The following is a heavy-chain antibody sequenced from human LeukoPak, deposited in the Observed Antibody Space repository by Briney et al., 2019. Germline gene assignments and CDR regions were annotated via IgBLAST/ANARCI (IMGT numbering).Heavy chain of an antibody. CDR1: GFTFSNTW. CDR2: IQSKTDGGTT. V-gene: IGHV3-15*01. D-gene: IGHD3-10*01. CDR3: ATLTVRRVINI. Sequence: GGCLRLSCAASGFTFSNTWMNWVRQAPGRGLEWVGRIQSKTDGGTTEYAAPVKGRFTISRDDSKTTLYLQMNSLKTEDTAVYYCATLTVRRVINIWGQGTLVTVSS. J-gene: IGHJ4*02.